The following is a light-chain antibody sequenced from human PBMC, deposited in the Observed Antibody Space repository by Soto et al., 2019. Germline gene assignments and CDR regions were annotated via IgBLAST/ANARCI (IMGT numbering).Light chain of an antibody. CDR2: DVS. J-gene: IGLJ2*01. Sequence: QSALTQPASVSGSPGQSITISCTGTRSDVGGYNYVSWYKQSPGKAPKLVIYDVSHRPSGVSNRFFGSKSGNTASLIISGLQAEDEADYYCSSYSTSRARIFGGGTKLTVL. CDR1: RSDVGGYNY. CDR3: SSYSTSRARI. V-gene: IGLV2-14*01.